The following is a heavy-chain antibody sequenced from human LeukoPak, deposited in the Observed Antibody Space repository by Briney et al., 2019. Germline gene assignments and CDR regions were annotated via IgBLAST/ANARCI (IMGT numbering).Heavy chain of an antibody. D-gene: IGHD4-23*01. J-gene: IGHJ5*02. CDR1: GFSLSTSGVG. V-gene: IGHV2-5*02. CDR2: IYWDDDK. CDR3: AHRRGKLPYNWFDP. Sequence: SGPTLVNPTQTLTLTCTFSGFSLSTSGVGVGWIRQPRGKALEWLALIYWDDDKRYSPSLKSRLTITKDTSKNQVVLTMTNMDPVDTATYYCAHRRGKLPYNWFDPWGQGTLVTVSS.